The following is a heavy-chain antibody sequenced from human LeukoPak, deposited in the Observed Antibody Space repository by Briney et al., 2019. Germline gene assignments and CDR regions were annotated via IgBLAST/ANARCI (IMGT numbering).Heavy chain of an antibody. D-gene: IGHD2-15*01. CDR2: ISGSGDST. Sequence: ETLSLTCAVYGGSFSGYYWSWVRQAPGKGLEWVSGISGSGDSTYYADSVKGRFTISRDNSKNTLYLQMDSLRAEDTALYYCAKDTRFSIDPWGQGTLVTVSS. V-gene: IGHV3-23*01. J-gene: IGHJ5*02. CDR3: AKDTRFSIDP. CDR1: GGSFSGYY.